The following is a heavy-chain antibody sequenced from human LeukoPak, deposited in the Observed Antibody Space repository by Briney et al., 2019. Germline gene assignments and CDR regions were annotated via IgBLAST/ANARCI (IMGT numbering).Heavy chain of an antibody. D-gene: IGHD6-19*01. J-gene: IGHJ5*02. Sequence: GGSLRLSCAASGFTFSDYYMSWIRQAPGKGLEWVSYISSSGSTIYYADSVKGRFTISRDNSKNTLYLQMNSLRAEDTAVYYCATSSGWYPFDPWGQGTLVTVSS. CDR3: ATSSGWYPFDP. CDR1: GFTFSDYY. CDR2: ISSSGSTI. V-gene: IGHV3-11*01.